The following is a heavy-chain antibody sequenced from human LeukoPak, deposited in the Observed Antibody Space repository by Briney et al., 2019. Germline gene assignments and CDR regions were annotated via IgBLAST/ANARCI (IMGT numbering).Heavy chain of an antibody. CDR1: GYTFTSYD. CDR2: MNPNSGNT. J-gene: IGHJ6*03. V-gene: IGHV1-8*01. Sequence: GASVKVSCKASGYTFTSYDINWVRQAPGQGLEWMGRMNPNSGNTGYAQKFQGRVTMTRNTSISTAYMELSSLRSEDTAVYYCARAAGTAAYYYMDVWGQGTTVTVSS. CDR3: ARAAGTAAYYYMDV. D-gene: IGHD6-13*01.